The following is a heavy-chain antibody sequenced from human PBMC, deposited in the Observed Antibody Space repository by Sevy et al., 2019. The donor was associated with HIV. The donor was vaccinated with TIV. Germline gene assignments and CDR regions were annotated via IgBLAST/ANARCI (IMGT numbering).Heavy chain of an antibody. D-gene: IGHD3-22*01. CDR1: GFNVSSNY. J-gene: IGHJ6*02. V-gene: IGHV3-53*01. CDR2: IYSGTNT. Sequence: GGSLRLSCAASGFNVSSNYMNWVRQAPGKGLEWVSVIYSGTNTYYADSVKGRFTISRDTSKNTLYLQMNSLRAEDTAVYYCARDRITHYYDSSGYYTSGYGMDVWGQGTTVTVSS. CDR3: ARDRITHYYDSSGYYTSGYGMDV.